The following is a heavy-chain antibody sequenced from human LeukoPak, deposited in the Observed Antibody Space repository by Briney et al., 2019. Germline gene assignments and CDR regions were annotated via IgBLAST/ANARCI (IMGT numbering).Heavy chain of an antibody. D-gene: IGHD1-26*01. J-gene: IGHJ5*01. CDR2: IYHSGST. CDR1: GGSISSSNW. Sequence: SGTLSLTCAASGGSISSSNWWSWVRQPPGKGLEWIGEIYHSGSTNYNPSLKRRVTISVDKSKNQFSLKLSSVTAADTAVYYCARWNSGRYHFASWGQGTQVTVSS. CDR3: ARWNSGRYHFAS. V-gene: IGHV4-4*02.